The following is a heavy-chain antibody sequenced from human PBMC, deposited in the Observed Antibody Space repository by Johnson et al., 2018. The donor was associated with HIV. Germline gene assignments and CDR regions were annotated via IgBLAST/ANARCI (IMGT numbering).Heavy chain of an antibody. D-gene: IGHD2/OR15-2a*01. CDR3: ARDNNLSSAFDI. Sequence: QVQLVESGGGVVQPGRSLRLSCAASGFTFSSYAMHWVRQAPGKVLEWVAVISYDASNKYYADSVKGRFTISRDNAKNTLYLQMNSLRAEDTALYYCARDNNLSSAFDIWGQGTMVTVSS. J-gene: IGHJ3*02. CDR2: ISYDASNK. V-gene: IGHV3-30*04. CDR1: GFTFSSYA.